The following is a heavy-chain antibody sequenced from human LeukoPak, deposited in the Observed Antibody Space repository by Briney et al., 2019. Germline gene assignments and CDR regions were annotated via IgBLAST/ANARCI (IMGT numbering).Heavy chain of an antibody. J-gene: IGHJ6*03. V-gene: IGHV3-21*01. CDR2: ISSSSSYI. CDR1: GFTFNSYG. Sequence: GGSLRLSCAASGFTFNSYGMHWVRQAPGKGLEWVSSISSSSSYIYYADSVKGRFTISRDNAKNSLYLQMNSLRAEDTAVYYCARVLGYCSSTSCYSAGKYYMDVWGKGTTVTVSS. D-gene: IGHD2-2*01. CDR3: ARVLGYCSSTSCYSAGKYYMDV.